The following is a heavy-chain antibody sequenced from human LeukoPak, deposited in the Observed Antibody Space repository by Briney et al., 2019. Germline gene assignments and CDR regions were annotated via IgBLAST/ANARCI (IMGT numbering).Heavy chain of an antibody. CDR3: ARDYSRWGFNWFDP. D-gene: IGHD7-27*01. CDR1: GFTFSSYR. J-gene: IGHJ5*02. CDR2: IKQDGSEK. Sequence: GGSLRLSCAASGFTFSSYRMSWVRQAPGKGLEWVANIKQDGSEKYYVDSVKGRFTISRDNAKNSLYLQMNSLRAEDTAVYYCARDYSRWGFNWFDPWGQGTLVTVSS. V-gene: IGHV3-7*01.